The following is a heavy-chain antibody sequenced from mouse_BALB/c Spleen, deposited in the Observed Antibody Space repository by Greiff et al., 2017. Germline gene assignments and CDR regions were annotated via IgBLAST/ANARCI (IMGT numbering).Heavy chain of an antibody. CDR1: GFAFSSYD. CDR2: ISSGGGST. V-gene: IGHV5-12-1*01. J-gene: IGHJ4*01. Sequence: EVKVVESGGGLVKPGGSLKLSCAASGFAFSSYDMSWVRQTPEKRLEWVAYISSGGGSTYYPDTVKGRFTISRDNAKNTLYLQMSSLKSEDTAMYYCARPLLRYAMDYWGQGTSVTVSS. D-gene: IGHD1-2*01. CDR3: ARPLLRYAMDY.